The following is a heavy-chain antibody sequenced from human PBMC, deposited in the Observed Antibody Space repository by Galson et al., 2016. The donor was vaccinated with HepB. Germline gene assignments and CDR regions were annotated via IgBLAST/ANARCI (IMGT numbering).Heavy chain of an antibody. J-gene: IGHJ4*02. V-gene: IGHV3-74*01. D-gene: IGHD3-10*01. CDR1: GFTFSTYW. Sequence: SLRLSCAASGFTFSTYWMHWVRQPPGKGLVWVSRIDPDGGNTEYADSVKGRFTISRDNAKNTLYLQMNSLRAEDTAVYYCARAFSRESGFDYWGQGTLVTVSS. CDR2: IDPDGGNT. CDR3: ARAFSRESGFDY.